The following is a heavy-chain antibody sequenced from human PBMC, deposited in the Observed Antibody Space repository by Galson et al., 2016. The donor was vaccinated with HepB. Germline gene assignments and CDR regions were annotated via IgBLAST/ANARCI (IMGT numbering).Heavy chain of an antibody. D-gene: IGHD1-1*01. J-gene: IGHJ4*02. CDR2: TRPSGDPT. CDR1: GYSLTTYY. CDR3: ARDGNAFNFDC. Sequence: SVKVSCKAFGYSLTTYYMRWVRQAPGQGLEWLASTRPSGDPTNSTPTYPGRVSVTRDTSTSTVDLELTSLRSEDTATSFCARDGNAFNFDCWGQGTLVTVSS. V-gene: IGHV1-46*01.